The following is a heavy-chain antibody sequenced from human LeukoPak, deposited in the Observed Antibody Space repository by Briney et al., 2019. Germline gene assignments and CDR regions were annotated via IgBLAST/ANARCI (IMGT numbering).Heavy chain of an antibody. CDR3: ARVRVTVAGTYYYGMDV. CDR1: GFTFSSYW. D-gene: IGHD6-19*01. CDR2: INSDGSST. J-gene: IGHJ6*02. Sequence: QTGGSLRLSCAASGFTFSSYWMHWVRQAPGKGLVWVSRINSDGSSTSYADSAKGRFTISRDNAKNTLYLQMNSLRAEDTAVYYCARVRVTVAGTYYYGMDVWGQGTTVTVSS. V-gene: IGHV3-74*01.